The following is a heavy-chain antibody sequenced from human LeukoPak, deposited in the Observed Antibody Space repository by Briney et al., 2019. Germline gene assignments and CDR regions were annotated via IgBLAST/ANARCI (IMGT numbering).Heavy chain of an antibody. D-gene: IGHD2-2*01. J-gene: IGHJ6*04. V-gene: IGHV1-69*01. CDR2: IIPIFGTA. Sequence: SVKVSCKASGGTFRSYAISWVRQAPGQGLEWMGGIIPIFGTANYAQKFQGRVTITADESTSTAYMELSSLRSEDTAVYYCARSIVVVPAAMWHGMDVWGKGTTVTVSS. CDR3: ARSIVVVPAAMWHGMDV. CDR1: GGTFRSYA.